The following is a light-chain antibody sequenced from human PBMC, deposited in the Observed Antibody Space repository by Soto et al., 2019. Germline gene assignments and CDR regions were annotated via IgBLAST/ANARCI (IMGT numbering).Light chain of an antibody. CDR3: QQYYDTQWT. Sequence: DIVMIQSPDSLAVSLGERATINCRSSQSVLYNTNNKYYLAWYQQKPRQPPKLLIYWASIRESGVPDRLSGSGSGTDFTLTISSLQAEDVAVYYCQQYYDTQWTFGQGTKVEIK. V-gene: IGKV4-1*01. CDR2: WAS. CDR1: QSVLYNTNNKYY. J-gene: IGKJ1*01.